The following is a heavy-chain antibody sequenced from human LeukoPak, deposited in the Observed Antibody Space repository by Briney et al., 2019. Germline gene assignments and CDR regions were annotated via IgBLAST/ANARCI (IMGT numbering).Heavy chain of an antibody. Sequence: SETLSLTCTVSGGSINNYYWSWVRQPPGKGLEWLGYIYYSGSTNYNPSLKSRVTISVDPSKNQFSLKLSSVTAADTAVYYCARGVIQLSTDAFDIWGQGTMVTVSS. CDR2: IYYSGST. J-gene: IGHJ3*02. V-gene: IGHV4-59*01. D-gene: IGHD5-18*01. CDR1: GGSINNYY. CDR3: ARGVIQLSTDAFDI.